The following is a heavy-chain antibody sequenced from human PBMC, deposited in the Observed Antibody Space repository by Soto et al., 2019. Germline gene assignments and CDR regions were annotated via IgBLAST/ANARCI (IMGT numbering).Heavy chain of an antibody. CDR3: ARDLGSGYDPGDY. J-gene: IGHJ4*02. CDR2: INPNSGGT. Sequence: ASVKVSCKASGYTFTGYYMHWVRQAPGQGLEWMGWINPNSGGTNYAQKFQGWVTMTRDTSISTAYMELSRLRSDDTAVYYCARDLGSGYDPGDYWGQGTLVTVSS. D-gene: IGHD5-12*01. V-gene: IGHV1-2*04. CDR1: GYTFTGYY.